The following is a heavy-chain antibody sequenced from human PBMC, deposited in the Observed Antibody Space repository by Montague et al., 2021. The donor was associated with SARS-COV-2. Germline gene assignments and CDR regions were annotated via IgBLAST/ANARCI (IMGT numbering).Heavy chain of an antibody. CDR1: GGSLSGYY. D-gene: IGHD3-22*01. CDR2: INHSGST. Sequence: SETLSLTCAVYGGSLSGYYWSWIRQPPGKGLEWIGEINHSGSTNYNPSLKSRVTISVDTSKNQFSLKLSSVTAADTAVYYCARDSHYYDSSGHFDYWGQGTLVTVSS. J-gene: IGHJ4*02. CDR3: ARDSHYYDSSGHFDY. V-gene: IGHV4-34*01.